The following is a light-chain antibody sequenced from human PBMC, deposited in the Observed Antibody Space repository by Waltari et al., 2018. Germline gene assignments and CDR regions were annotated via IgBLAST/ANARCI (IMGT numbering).Light chain of an antibody. J-gene: IGLJ2*01. CDR3: QAWDSSAGVV. Sequence: YELTQPSSVSVSPGQTASITCSGDKLGDKYASWYQQKPGQSPVLVIYQDSQRPSGIPERFSGSNSGNTATLTISETQALDEADYYCQAWDSSAGVVFGRGTKLTVL. V-gene: IGLV3-1*01. CDR2: QDS. CDR1: KLGDKY.